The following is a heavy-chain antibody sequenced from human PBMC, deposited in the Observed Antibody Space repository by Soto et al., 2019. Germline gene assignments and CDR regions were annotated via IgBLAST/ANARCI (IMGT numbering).Heavy chain of an antibody. V-gene: IGHV3-49*03. Sequence: PGGSLRLSCTASGFTFGDYAMSWFRQAPGKGLEWVGFIRSKAYGGTTEYAASVKGRFTISRDDSKSIAYLQMNSLKTEDTAVYYCTRGEYYDFWSGPTSYYYYMDVWGKGTTVTVSS. J-gene: IGHJ6*03. CDR1: GFTFGDYA. CDR2: IRSKAYGGTT. D-gene: IGHD3-3*01. CDR3: TRGEYYDFWSGPTSYYYYMDV.